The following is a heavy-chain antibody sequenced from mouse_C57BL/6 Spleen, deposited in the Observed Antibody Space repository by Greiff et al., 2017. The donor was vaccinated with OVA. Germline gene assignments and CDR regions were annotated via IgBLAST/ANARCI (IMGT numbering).Heavy chain of an antibody. CDR1: GFTFSDYY. V-gene: IGHV5-16*01. CDR2: INYDGSST. CDR3: ARYHYFDY. Sequence: VQLKESEGGLVQPGSSMKLSCTASGFTFSDYYMAWVRQVPEKGLEWVANINYDGSSTYYLDSLKSRFIISRDNAKNILYLQMSSLKSEDTATYYCARYHYFDYWGQGTTLTVSS. J-gene: IGHJ2*01.